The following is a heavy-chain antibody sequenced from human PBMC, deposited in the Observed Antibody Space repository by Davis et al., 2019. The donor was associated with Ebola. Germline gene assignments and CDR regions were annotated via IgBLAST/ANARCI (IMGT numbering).Heavy chain of an antibody. D-gene: IGHD3-3*01. CDR3: ARAPSVLRFLEWSMDV. V-gene: IGHV4-59*12. J-gene: IGHJ6*02. CDR1: GGSISSYY. Sequence: MPSETLSLTCTVSGGSISSYYWSWIRQPPGKGLEWIGYIYYSGSTNYNPSLKSRVTISVDTSKNQFSLKLSSVTAADTAVYYCARAPSVLRFLEWSMDVWGQGTTVTVSS. CDR2: IYYSGST.